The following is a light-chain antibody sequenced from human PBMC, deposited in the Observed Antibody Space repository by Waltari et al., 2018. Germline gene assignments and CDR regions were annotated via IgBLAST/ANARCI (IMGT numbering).Light chain of an antibody. J-gene: IGKJ1*01. V-gene: IGKV2-28*01. CDR3: MQARQPPWT. CDR1: QSLLHSSGNTF. Sequence: DIVMTQSPLSLSVTPGEPASISCRSSQSLLHSSGNTFLDWYLQKPGQSPQLLIYLISNRASGVPDRFSGSGSGTDFTLKISRVEAEDVGVYFCMQARQPPWTFDQGTKVEIK. CDR2: LIS.